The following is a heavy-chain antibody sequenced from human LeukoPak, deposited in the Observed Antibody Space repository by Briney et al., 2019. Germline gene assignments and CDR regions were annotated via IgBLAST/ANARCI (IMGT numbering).Heavy chain of an antibody. Sequence: EASVKVSCKASGYTFTNYGITWVRQAPGQGLEWMGWISAYNGNTKHAQKVQGRVTMTTDTSTSTVYMELRSLRSDDTAVYYCARGLPPRRNSDSSGYYSYYFDYWGQGSLVTVSS. D-gene: IGHD3-22*01. J-gene: IGHJ4*02. CDR3: ARGLPPRRNSDSSGYYSYYFDY. CDR2: ISAYNGNT. V-gene: IGHV1-18*01. CDR1: GYTFTNYG.